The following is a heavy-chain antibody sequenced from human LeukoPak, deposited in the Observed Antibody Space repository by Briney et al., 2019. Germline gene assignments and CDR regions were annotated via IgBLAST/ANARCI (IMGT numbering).Heavy chain of an antibody. Sequence: PSETLSLTCTVSGGSISSGSYYWSWIRQPAGKGLEWIGRIYTSGSTNYNPSLKSRVTISVDTSKNQFSLKLSSVTAADTAVYYCARDSVITFGGVIVPFGYWGQGTLVTVSS. CDR1: GGSISSGSYY. V-gene: IGHV4-61*02. CDR3: ARDSVITFGGVIVPFGY. D-gene: IGHD3-16*02. CDR2: IYTSGST. J-gene: IGHJ4*02.